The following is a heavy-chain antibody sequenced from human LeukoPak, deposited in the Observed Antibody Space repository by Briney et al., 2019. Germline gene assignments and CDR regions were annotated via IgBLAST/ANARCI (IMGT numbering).Heavy chain of an antibody. CDR3: ARDRIAVAGTRYYYYGMDV. V-gene: IGHV1-69*01. Sequence: SVTVSFTASGGTFSSYAISWVRQAPGQGLEWMGGIIPIFGTANYAQKFQGRVTITADEATSTAYMELSSLRSEDTAVYYCARDRIAVAGTRYYYYGMDVWGQGTTVTVS. J-gene: IGHJ6*02. CDR2: IIPIFGTA. D-gene: IGHD6-19*01. CDR1: GGTFSSYA.